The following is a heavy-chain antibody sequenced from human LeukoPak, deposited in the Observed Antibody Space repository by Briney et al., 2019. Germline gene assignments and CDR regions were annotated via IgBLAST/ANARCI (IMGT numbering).Heavy chain of an antibody. J-gene: IGHJ4*02. D-gene: IGHD3-22*01. CDR2: IRSKANSYAT. Sequence: GGSLKLSCAASGFTFSGSAMHWVRQASGKGLEWVDRIRSKANSYATAYAASVKGRFTISRDDPKNTAYLQMNSLKTEDTAVYYCTSPYYYDSSGYYAFAYWGQGTLVTVSS. V-gene: IGHV3-73*01. CDR3: TSPYYYDSSGYYAFAY. CDR1: GFTFSGSA.